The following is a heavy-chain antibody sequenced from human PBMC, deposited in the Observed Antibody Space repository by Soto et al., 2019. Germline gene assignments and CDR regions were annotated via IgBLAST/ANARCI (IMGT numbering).Heavy chain of an antibody. D-gene: IGHD1-1*01. Sequence: GGSLRLSCAASRFTFSNYGMHWVRQAPGKGLEWVAVISYDGNNKYYADSVKGRFTISRDNSKNTLYLQMNSLRAEDTAVYYCAKSAYNWNDGFFDFWGQGTLVTVSS. CDR3: AKSAYNWNDGFFDF. J-gene: IGHJ4*02. CDR2: ISYDGNNK. V-gene: IGHV3-30*18. CDR1: RFTFSNYG.